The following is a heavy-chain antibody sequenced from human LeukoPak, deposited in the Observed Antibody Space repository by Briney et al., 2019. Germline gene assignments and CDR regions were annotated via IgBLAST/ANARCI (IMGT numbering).Heavy chain of an antibody. CDR2: IYYSGST. Sequence: PSETPSLTCTVSGGSISSYYWSWIRKPPGKGLEWIGYIYYSGSTNYNPSLKSRVTISVDTSKNEFSLKLSSVTAADTAVYHCARATSASVTIFGVVIQNYFDYWGQGTLVTVSS. D-gene: IGHD3-3*01. V-gene: IGHV4-59*01. CDR1: GGSISSYY. J-gene: IGHJ4*02. CDR3: ARATSASVTIFGVVIQNYFDY.